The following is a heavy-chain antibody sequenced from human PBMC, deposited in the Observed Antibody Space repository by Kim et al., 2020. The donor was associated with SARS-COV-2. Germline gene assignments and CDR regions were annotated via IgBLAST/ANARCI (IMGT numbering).Heavy chain of an antibody. J-gene: IGHJ4*02. CDR3: ARYFRGTSMRVLGRYQFDY. D-gene: IGHD2-2*01. V-gene: IGHV4-39*01. Sequence: SETLSLTCTVSGGSISSRGYYWGWLRQPPGKGLEWIGSVYYTGNTYYTPSLKSRLTISVSTSKNPFSLKLNPVTAADTAVYYCARYFRGTSMRVLGRYQFDYWGQGTLVTVSS. CDR2: VYYTGNT. CDR1: GGSISSRGYY.